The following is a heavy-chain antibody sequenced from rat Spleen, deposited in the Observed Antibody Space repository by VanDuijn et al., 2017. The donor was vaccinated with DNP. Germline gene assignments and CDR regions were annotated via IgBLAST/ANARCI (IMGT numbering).Heavy chain of an antibody. D-gene: IGHD1-9*01. CDR2: ISNTGDNT. J-gene: IGHJ2*01. V-gene: IGHV5-31*01. CDR1: GFIFSNYW. CDR3: TSHGYNSDEFGY. Sequence: EVQLVESGGGPVQPGRSLKLSCVASGFIFSNYWMTWIRQAPGKGLEWVASISNTGDNTFYSDSVKGRFTISRDNAKTTLYLQMNSLRSVDTATYYCTSHGYNSDEFGYWGQGVMVTVSS.